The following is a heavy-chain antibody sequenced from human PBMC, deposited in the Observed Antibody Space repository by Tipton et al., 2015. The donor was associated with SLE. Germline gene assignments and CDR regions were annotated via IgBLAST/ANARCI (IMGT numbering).Heavy chain of an antibody. CDR1: GFTFNNYD. J-gene: IGHJ2*01. CDR2: INWHGSNI. Sequence: SLRLSCATSGFTFNNYDMTWVRQAPGKGLEWVSTINWHGSNIAYADSVQGRFTISRDSANNSVFLHMNSLTAEDTAVYYCATVGDSYNGYLHLWGRGTLVTVSS. CDR3: ATVGDSYNGYLHL. D-gene: IGHD5-24*01. V-gene: IGHV3-20*04.